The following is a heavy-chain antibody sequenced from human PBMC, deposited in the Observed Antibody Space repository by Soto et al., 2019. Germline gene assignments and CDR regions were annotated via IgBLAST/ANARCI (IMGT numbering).Heavy chain of an antibody. V-gene: IGHV1-69*08. CDR2: IIPLLNTV. CDR1: VGTFSSTT. Sequence: AAVMVSCKASVGTFSSTTIPWVRRAPGQGLEWMGRIIPLLNTVNYAQNFQGRVTITADRSTVTAYMELTSLTSEDTAIYYCARDSPIGSSFSGFDAIDYWG. CDR3: ARDSPIGSSFSGFDAIDY. D-gene: IGHD5-12*01. J-gene: IGHJ4*01.